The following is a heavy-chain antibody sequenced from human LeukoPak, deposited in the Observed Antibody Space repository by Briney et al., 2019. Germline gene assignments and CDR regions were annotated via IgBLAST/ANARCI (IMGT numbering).Heavy chain of an antibody. CDR2: IKQDGSEK. CDR3: ARVAVVGPYYYYYMDV. Sequence: GGSLRLSCAASGFTFSSYWMSWVRQAPGKGLEWVANIKQDGSEKYYVDSVKGRFTISRDNAKNSLYLQMNSLRAEDTAVYYCARVAVVGPYYYYYMDVWGKGTTVTVSS. CDR1: GFTFSSYW. V-gene: IGHV3-7*01. D-gene: IGHD6-19*01. J-gene: IGHJ6*03.